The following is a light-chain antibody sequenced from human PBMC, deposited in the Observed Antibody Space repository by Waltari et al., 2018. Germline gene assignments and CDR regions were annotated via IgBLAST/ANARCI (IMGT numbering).Light chain of an antibody. V-gene: IGLV2-14*03. J-gene: IGLJ2*01. CDR3: SSYTTSSTVV. Sequence: QSALTQPASVSGSPGQSITFPCTGTSSDLGTYDYVSWYQQHPGKAPKLMIYDVTKRPSGVSDRFSGSKSGNTASLTISGLQAEDEADYYCSSYTTSSTVVFGGGTKVTVL. CDR2: DVT. CDR1: SSDLGTYDY.